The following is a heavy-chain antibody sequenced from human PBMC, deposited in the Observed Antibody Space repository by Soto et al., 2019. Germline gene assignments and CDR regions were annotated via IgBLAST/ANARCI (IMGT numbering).Heavy chain of an antibody. V-gene: IGHV2-5*02. CDR3: AHTGFWSGYYYFDF. CDR1: GFSLSTSGVG. CDR2: IYWDDDK. D-gene: IGHD3-3*01. Sequence: SGPTLVNPTQTLTLTCTFSGFSLSTSGVGVGWIRQPPGKALEWLALIYWDDDKRYSPSLKSRLTITKDTSKNQVVLTMTNMDPLDTATYFCAHTGFWSGYYYFDFWGQGTLVTVSS. J-gene: IGHJ4*02.